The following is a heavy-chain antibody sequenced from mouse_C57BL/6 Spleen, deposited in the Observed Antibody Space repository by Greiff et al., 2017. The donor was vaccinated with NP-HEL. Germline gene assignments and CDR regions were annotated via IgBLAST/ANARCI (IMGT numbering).Heavy chain of an antibody. CDR2: IYPGDGDT. CDR1: GYAFSSSW. CDR3: APYYGSPYWYFDV. J-gene: IGHJ1*03. V-gene: IGHV1-82*01. Sequence: VQLQQSGPELVKPGASVKISCKASGYAFSSSWMNWVKQRPGKGLEWIGRIYPGDGDTNYNGKFKGKATLTADKSSSTAYMQLSSLTSEDSAVYFCAPYYGSPYWYFDVWGTGTTVTVSS. D-gene: IGHD1-1*01.